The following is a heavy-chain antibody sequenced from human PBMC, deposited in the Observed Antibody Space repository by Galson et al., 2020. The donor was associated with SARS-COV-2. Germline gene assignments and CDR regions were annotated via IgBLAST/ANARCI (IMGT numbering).Heavy chain of an antibody. V-gene: IGHV3-13*01. CDR1: GFTFSSYD. D-gene: IGHD1-26*01. Sequence: GGTLSLSCAASGFTFSSYDMHWVRQATGKGLEWVSAIGTAGDTYYPGSVKGRFTISRENAKNSLYLQMNSLRAGDTAVYYCARAGEGGIYYYYYGMDVWCQGTTVTVSS. CDR2: IGTAGDT. J-gene: IGHJ6*02. CDR3: ARAGEGGIYYYYYGMDV.